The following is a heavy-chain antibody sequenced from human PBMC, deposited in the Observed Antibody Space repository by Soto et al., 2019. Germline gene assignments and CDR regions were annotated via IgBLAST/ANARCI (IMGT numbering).Heavy chain of an antibody. V-gene: IGHV4-39*01. J-gene: IGHJ4*02. CDR2: IYYSGST. D-gene: IGHD6-13*01. CDR3: ARAGYSSSWYEKNFDY. CDR1: GGSISSSSYY. Sequence: LSLTCTVSGGSISSSSYYWGWIRQPPGKGLEWIGSIYYSGSTYYNPSLKSRVTISVDTSKNQFSLKLSSVTAADTAVYYCARAGYSSSWYEKNFDYWGQGTLVTVSS.